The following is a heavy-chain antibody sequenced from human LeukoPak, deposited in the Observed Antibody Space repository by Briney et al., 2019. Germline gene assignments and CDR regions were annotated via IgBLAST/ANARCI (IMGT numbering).Heavy chain of an antibody. J-gene: IGHJ4*02. CDR2: IYATGST. CDR1: GDSIRGYW. CDR3: ARQGYTASYYFLDY. Sequence: NPSETLSLTCDVSGDSIRGYWWGWVRQPAGKGLEWIGRIYATGSTKFNPSLKSRLTMSMDTSTNQFSLKLTSVTAADTAVYFCARQGYTASYYFLDYWSQGTPVTVSS. V-gene: IGHV4-4*07. D-gene: IGHD1-26*01.